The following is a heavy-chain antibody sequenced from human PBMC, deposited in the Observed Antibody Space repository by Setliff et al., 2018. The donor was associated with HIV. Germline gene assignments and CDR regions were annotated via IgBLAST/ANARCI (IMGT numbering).Heavy chain of an antibody. D-gene: IGHD6-13*01. CDR1: GGSIVRYY. J-gene: IGHJ6*03. V-gene: IGHV4-59*12. CDR3: ASLSAAAGTAKPPFYYYYYYMDV. Sequence: PSETLSLTCTVSGGSIVRYYWTWIRQPPGKGLEWIGYIYYSGSTNYNPSLKSRVTISVDTSKNQFSLKLSSVTAADTAVYYCASLSAAAGTAKPPFYYYYYYMDVWGKGTTVTVSS. CDR2: IYYSGST.